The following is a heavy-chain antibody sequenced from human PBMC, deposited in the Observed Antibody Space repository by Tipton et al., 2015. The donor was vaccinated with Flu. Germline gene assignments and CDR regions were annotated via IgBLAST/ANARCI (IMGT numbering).Heavy chain of an antibody. CDR3: ARRDYSNYVSEPKNWFDS. J-gene: IGHJ5*01. V-gene: IGHV4-31*03. CDR1: GGPISSGGDY. D-gene: IGHD4-11*01. CDR2: FHHTGSG. Sequence: TLSLTCTVSGGPISSGGDYWSWIRQHPGKGLEWIGNFHHTGSGYYNPSLKSRVTISIARSKNQFSLRLTSVTAADTAVYYCARRDYSNYVSEPKNWFDSWGQGILVTVSS.